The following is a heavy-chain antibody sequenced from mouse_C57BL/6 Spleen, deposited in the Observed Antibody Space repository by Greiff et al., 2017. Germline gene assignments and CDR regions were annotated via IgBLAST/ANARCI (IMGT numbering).Heavy chain of an antibody. Sequence: VMLVESGPGLVAPSQSLSITCTVSGFSLTSYAISWVRQPPGKGLEWLGVIWTGGGTNYNSALKSRLSNSKDNSKSQVFLKMNSLQTDDTARYYCASPFMGAMDYWGQGTSVTVSS. CDR3: ASPFMGAMDY. V-gene: IGHV2-9-1*01. CDR2: IWTGGGT. D-gene: IGHD1-2*01. J-gene: IGHJ4*01. CDR1: GFSLTSYA.